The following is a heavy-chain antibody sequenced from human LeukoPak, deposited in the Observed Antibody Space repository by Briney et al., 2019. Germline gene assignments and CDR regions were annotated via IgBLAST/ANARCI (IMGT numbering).Heavy chain of an antibody. CDR2: ISSSGSII. J-gene: IGHJ4*02. CDR3: ARDPFNYYDSSGYYQDYFDY. V-gene: IGHV3-48*03. Sequence: PGGSLRLSCAASGFTFSSYEMNWVRQAPGKGLEWVSYISSSGSIIYYADSVKGRFTISRDNAKNSLYLQMNSLRAEDTAVYYCARDPFNYYDSSGYYQDYFDYWGQGTLVTVSS. CDR1: GFTFSSYE. D-gene: IGHD3-22*01.